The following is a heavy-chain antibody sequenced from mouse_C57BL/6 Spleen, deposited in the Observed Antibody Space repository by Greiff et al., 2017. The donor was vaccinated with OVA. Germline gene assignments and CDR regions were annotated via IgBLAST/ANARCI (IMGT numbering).Heavy chain of an antibody. J-gene: IGHJ2*01. CDR3: ARSPSILRDYYGDY. CDR2: INPNNGGT. V-gene: IGHV1-26*01. CDR1: GYTFTDYY. D-gene: IGHD3-3*01. Sequence: VQLQQSGPELVKPGASVKISCKASGYTFTDYYMNWVKQSHGKSLEWIGDINPNNGGTSYNQKFKGKATLTVDKSSSTAYMELRSLTSEDTAVYYCARSPSILRDYYGDYWGQGTTLTVSS.